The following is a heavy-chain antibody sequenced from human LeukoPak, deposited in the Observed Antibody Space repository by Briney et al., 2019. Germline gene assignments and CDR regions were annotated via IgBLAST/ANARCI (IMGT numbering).Heavy chain of an antibody. CDR1: GFTFSSYA. CDR2: ISGSGGST. J-gene: IGHJ4*02. Sequence: TGGSLRLSCAASGFTFSSYAMSWVRQAPGKGLEWVSGISGSGGSTYYADSVKGRFTISRDNSKNTLYLQMNSLRAEDTAVYYCARVVVAASSNYHFDYWGQGTLVTVSS. V-gene: IGHV3-23*01. CDR3: ARVVVAASSNYHFDY. D-gene: IGHD2-15*01.